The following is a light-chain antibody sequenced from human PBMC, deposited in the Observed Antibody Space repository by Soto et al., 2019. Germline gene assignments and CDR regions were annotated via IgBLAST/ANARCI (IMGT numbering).Light chain of an antibody. V-gene: IGKV3-11*01. Sequence: EIEVTQSPATLSLSPGERATLSCRASQSVSSFFAWYQQKPGQSPRLLIYDACNRASGIPARFTGSGSGTDFTLTISSVEHEDSAVYYCHQYGSAQWTFGQGTKVDIK. CDR3: HQYGSAQWT. CDR1: QSVSSF. J-gene: IGKJ1*01. CDR2: DAC.